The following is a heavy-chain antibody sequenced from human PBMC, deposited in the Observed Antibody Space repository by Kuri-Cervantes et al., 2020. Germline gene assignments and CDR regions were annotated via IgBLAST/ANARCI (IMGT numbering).Heavy chain of an antibody. CDR3: ARRRSYYYDSSGYYSDDAFDI. CDR2: SNAGNGNT. Sequence: ASVKVSCKASGYTFTSYAMHWVRQAPGQRLEWMGWSNAGNGNTKYSQEFQGRVTITRDTSASTAYMELSSLRSEDTAVYYCARRRSYYYDSSGYYSDDAFDIWGQGTMVTVSS. CDR1: GYTFTSYA. V-gene: IGHV1-3*01. J-gene: IGHJ3*02. D-gene: IGHD3-22*01.